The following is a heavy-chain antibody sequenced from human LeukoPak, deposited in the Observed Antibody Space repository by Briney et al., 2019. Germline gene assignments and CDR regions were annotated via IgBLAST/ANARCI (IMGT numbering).Heavy chain of an antibody. J-gene: IGHJ4*02. V-gene: IGHV4-59*01. CDR3: ARAWDYYDSSGDHIHFDY. Sequence: PSETLSLTCTVSGGSISSYNWSWIRQPPGKGLEWIGYIHYSGSTNYNPSLKSRVTISVDTSKNQFSLKLSSVTAADTAVYYCARAWDYYDSSGDHIHFDYWGQGTLVTVSS. D-gene: IGHD3-22*01. CDR1: GGSISSYN. CDR2: IHYSGST.